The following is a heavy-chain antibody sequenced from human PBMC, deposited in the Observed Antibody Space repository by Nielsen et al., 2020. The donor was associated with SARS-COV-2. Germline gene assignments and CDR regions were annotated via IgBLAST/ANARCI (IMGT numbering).Heavy chain of an antibody. D-gene: IGHD3-3*01. Sequence: WVRQAPGQGLEWMGIINPSGGSTSYAQKFQGRVTMTRDTSTSTVYMELSSLRSEDTAVYYCARGPGSYYDLWSGSLDYNWFDPWGQGTLVTVSS. J-gene: IGHJ5*02. CDR3: ARGPGSYYDLWSGSLDYNWFDP. CDR2: INPSGGST. V-gene: IGHV1-46*01.